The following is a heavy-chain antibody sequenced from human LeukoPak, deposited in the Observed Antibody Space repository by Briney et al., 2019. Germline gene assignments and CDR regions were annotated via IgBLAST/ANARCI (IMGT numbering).Heavy chain of an antibody. Sequence: PGGSLRLSCAASGFTFSSYAMSWVRQAPGKGLEWVSGISDSGGNTYYAGSVKGRFTISRDNSKNMLYLQMNSLRAEGTAVYYCAKKIPTSFDPWGQGTLVTVSS. CDR3: AKKIPTSFDP. CDR1: GFTFSSYA. CDR2: ISDSGGNT. V-gene: IGHV3-23*01. J-gene: IGHJ5*02.